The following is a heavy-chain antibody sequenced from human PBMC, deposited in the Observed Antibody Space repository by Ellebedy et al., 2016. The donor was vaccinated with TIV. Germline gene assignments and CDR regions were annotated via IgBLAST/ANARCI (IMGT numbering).Heavy chain of an antibody. CDR2: INHRGST. CDR1: GGSFSGYY. J-gene: IGHJ5*02. Sequence: MPSETLSLTCGVNGGSFSGYYWSWIRQSPGRGLEYIGEINHRGSTDYNPSLKSRVTISIDTSKSQFSLNLTSVTAADTAVYYCARPARRSQVAVSARGYFDPWGQGTLVTVSS. D-gene: IGHD5-12*01. V-gene: IGHV4-34*01. CDR3: ARPARRSQVAVSARGYFDP.